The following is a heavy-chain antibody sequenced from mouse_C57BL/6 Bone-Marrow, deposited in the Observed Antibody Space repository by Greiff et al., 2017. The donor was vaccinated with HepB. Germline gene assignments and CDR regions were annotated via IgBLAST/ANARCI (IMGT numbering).Heavy chain of an antibody. CDR2: IYPRSGNT. D-gene: IGHD1-1*01. CDR1: GYTFTSYG. J-gene: IGHJ1*03. V-gene: IGHV1-81*01. CDR3: ARSDYGSSYWYFDV. Sequence: VKLVESGAELARPGASVKLSCKASGYTFTSYGISWVKQRTGQGLEWIGEIYPRSGNTYYNEKFKGKATLTADKSSSTAYMELRSLTSEVSAVYFCARSDYGSSYWYFDVWGTGTTVTVSS.